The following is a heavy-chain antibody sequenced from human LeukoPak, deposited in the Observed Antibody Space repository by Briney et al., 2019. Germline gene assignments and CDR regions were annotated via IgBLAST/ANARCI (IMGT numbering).Heavy chain of an antibody. CDR3: AKGQWLVRGAAFDI. D-gene: IGHD6-19*01. CDR2: ISWNSGSI. J-gene: IGHJ3*02. CDR1: GFTFDDYA. V-gene: IGHV3-9*03. Sequence: GRSLRLSCAASGFTFDDYAMHWVRQAPGKGLEWVSGISWNSGSIGYADSVKGRFTISRDNAKNSLYLQTNSLRAEDMALYYCAKGQWLVRGAAFDIWGQGTMVTVSS.